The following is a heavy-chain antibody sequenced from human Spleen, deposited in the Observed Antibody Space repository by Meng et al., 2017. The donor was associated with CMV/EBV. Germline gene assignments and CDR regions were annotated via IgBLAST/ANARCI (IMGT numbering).Heavy chain of an antibody. J-gene: IGHJ4*02. CDR1: GVSNASGDSD. Sequence: QPQGTCHDRVKPVHTPPLPSTSSGVSNASGDSDGSSIRQPPGKGLEWIGYIYYSGSTHYNPSLKILVTISVDTSKNQFSLKVSSVTAADTAVYYCARQATGYCSGGSCYPGSIFDYWGQGTLVTVFS. CDR3: ARQATGYCSGGSCYPGSIFDY. CDR2: IYYSGST. D-gene: IGHD2-15*01. V-gene: IGHV4-30-4*01.